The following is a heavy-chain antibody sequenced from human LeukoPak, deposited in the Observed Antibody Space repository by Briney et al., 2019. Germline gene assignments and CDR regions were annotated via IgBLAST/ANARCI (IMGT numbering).Heavy chain of an antibody. Sequence: GGSLRLSCAASGFTFSNYAMSWVRQAPGKGREWVSATSGSGGGTYYADSVKGRFTISRDNSKNTLYLQMNSLRAEDTAVYYCAKGGIVGVPGGYWGQGTLVTVSS. CDR2: TSGSGGGT. CDR3: AKGGIVGVPGGY. J-gene: IGHJ4*02. CDR1: GFTFSNYA. V-gene: IGHV3-23*01. D-gene: IGHD1-26*01.